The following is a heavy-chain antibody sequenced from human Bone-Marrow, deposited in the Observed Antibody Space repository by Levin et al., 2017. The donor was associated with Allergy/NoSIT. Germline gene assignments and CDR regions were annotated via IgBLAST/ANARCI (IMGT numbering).Heavy chain of an antibody. CDR1: GYSINSAYS. J-gene: IGHJ4*02. Sequence: ASETLSLTCDVSGYSINSAYSWGWVRQPPGKGLEWLGNIYSTDNTYYSPSLKSRVTISKRPSKNQFSLKLTSVTAADTAVYYCASMTTVTKTYYFDYWGQGTLVTVSS. CDR3: ASMTTVTKTYYFDY. V-gene: IGHV4-38-2*01. CDR2: IYSTDNT. D-gene: IGHD4-17*01.